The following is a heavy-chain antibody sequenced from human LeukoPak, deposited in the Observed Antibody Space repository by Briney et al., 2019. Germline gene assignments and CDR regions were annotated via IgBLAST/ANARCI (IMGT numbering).Heavy chain of an antibody. CDR3: ARNFPGRTEDV. Sequence: SETLSLTCAVYGGSFSGYYWSWIRQPPGKGLEWIGEINHSGSTNYSPSLKSRVTISEDTSKNQFSLKLSSVTAADTAVYYCARNFPGRTEDVWGKGTTVFVSS. CDR2: INHSGST. CDR1: GGSFSGYY. J-gene: IGHJ6*04. D-gene: IGHD1-14*01. V-gene: IGHV4-34*01.